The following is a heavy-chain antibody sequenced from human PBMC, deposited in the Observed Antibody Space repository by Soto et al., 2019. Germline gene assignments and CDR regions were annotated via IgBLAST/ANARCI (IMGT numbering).Heavy chain of an antibody. CDR2: VNPILSMS. CDR3: ATRYGSGYRAFGF. Sequence: QVQLVQSGAEVKRPGSSVKVSCKASGETFHFYSINWVRQAPGLGLEWMGRVNPILSMSNYAQRFQGRVAMTADKSASTDYLELSGLRSEATAIYYCATRYGSGYRAFGFWGQGARVTVSS. V-gene: IGHV1-69*04. J-gene: IGHJ4*02. D-gene: IGHD3-10*01. CDR1: GETFHFYS.